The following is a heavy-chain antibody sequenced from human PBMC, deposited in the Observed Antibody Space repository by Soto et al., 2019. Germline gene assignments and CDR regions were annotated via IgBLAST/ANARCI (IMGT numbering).Heavy chain of an antibody. V-gene: IGHV3-48*02. CDR1: GFTFSSYS. J-gene: IGHJ4*02. D-gene: IGHD1-26*01. CDR2: ISSSSTI. Sequence: GGSLRLSCAASGFTFSSYSMNWVRQAPGKGLEWVSYISSSSTIYYADSVKGRFTISRDNAKNSLYLQMNSLRDEDTAVYYCARGRGSHDYWGQGTLVTVSS. CDR3: ARGRGSHDY.